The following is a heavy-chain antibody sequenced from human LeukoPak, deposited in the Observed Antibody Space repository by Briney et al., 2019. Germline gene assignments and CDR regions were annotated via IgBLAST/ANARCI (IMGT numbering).Heavy chain of an antibody. D-gene: IGHD3-10*01. Sequence: GGSLRLSCAASGFTFSSYAMHWVRQAPGKGLERVAIISYDGTKKDYADPVKGRFTISRDNSKNTLSLQMSSMRPEDTAVYYCWKDGIARGSGSYLDYWGQGTPVTVSS. CDR1: GFTFSSYA. J-gene: IGHJ4*02. CDR3: WKDGIARGSGSYLDY. V-gene: IGHV3-30*18. CDR2: ISYDGTKK.